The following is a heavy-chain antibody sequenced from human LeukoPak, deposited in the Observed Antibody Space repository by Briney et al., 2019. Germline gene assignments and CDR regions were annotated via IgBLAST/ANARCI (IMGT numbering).Heavy chain of an antibody. CDR1: GFTISSYA. Sequence: GGSLRLSCAASGFTISSYAIHWVRQAPGKGLEWVAVISYDGSNKYYADSVKGRFTISRDNSKNTLYLQMNSLRAEDTAVYYCAREVRHYYGMDVWGKGTTVTVSS. CDR2: ISYDGSNK. J-gene: IGHJ6*04. V-gene: IGHV3-30*04. CDR3: AREVRHYYGMDV.